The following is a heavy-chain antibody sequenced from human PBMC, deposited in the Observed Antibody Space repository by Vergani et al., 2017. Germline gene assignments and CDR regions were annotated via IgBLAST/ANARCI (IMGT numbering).Heavy chain of an antibody. CDR3: ARLVGDNWFDP. J-gene: IGHJ5*02. D-gene: IGHD3-16*02. CDR1: GYSFTSYW. CDR2: IDPCDSYT. V-gene: IGHV5-10-1*03. Sequence: VQLVQSGAEVKHPGESLMISCKCSGYSFTSYWISWVRQMPGKGVEWMGGIDPCDSYTNYSPSFQGHVTISVDKSISTAYLQWSSLKASDTAMYYCARLVGDNWFDPWGQGTLVTVSS.